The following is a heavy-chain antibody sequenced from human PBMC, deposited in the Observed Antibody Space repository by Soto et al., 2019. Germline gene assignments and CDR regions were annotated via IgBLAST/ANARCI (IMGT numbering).Heavy chain of an antibody. CDR2: IYYSGST. D-gene: IGHD3-22*01. J-gene: IGHJ6*02. Sequence: SETLSLTCTVSGGSISSSSYYWGWIRQPPGKGLEWIGSIYYSGSTYYNPSLKSRVTISVDTSKNQFSLKLSSVTAADTAVYYCARGYYDSSGYSIPHLYYYGMDVWGQGTTVTVSS. V-gene: IGHV4-39*07. CDR1: GGSISSSSYY. CDR3: ARGYYDSSGYSIPHLYYYGMDV.